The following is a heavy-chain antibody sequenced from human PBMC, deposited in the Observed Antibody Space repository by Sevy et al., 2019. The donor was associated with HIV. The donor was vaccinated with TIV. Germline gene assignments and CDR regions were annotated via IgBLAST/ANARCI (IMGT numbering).Heavy chain of an antibody. CDR3: ATIIFYRTDMTTWHWGY. V-gene: IGHV3-7*01. CDR2: IKEDGCEK. D-gene: IGHD7-27*01. J-gene: IGHJ4*02. CDR1: GFSFSKHW. Sequence: GGSLRLSCAASGFSFSKHWMSWVRQSPGKGLEWVASIKEDGCEKYYVDSVKGRFTISRDDAKNSMYLQMNTLRDEDTAVYYCATIIFYRTDMTTWHWGYWGQGALVTVSS.